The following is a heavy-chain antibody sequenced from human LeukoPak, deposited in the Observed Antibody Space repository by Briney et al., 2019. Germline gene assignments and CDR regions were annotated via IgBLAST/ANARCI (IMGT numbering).Heavy chain of an antibody. Sequence: SVNVSCKASVATFSSYAISWVRQAPGQGLEWMGGIIPIFGTANYAQKFQGRVTITADESTSTAYMELSSLRSEDTAVYYCARWPLYCSSTSCYVDYYYGMDVWGQGTTVTVSS. J-gene: IGHJ6*02. CDR1: VATFSSYA. CDR3: ARWPLYCSSTSCYVDYYYGMDV. CDR2: IIPIFGTA. D-gene: IGHD2-2*01. V-gene: IGHV1-69*13.